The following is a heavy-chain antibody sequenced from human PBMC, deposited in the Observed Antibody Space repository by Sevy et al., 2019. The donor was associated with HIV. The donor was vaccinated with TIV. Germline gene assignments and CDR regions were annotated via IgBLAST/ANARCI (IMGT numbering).Heavy chain of an antibody. Sequence: SETLSLTCAVYGESVSSSYWIWIRQPPGGGLDWVGEVDHSGGTSYNPSLKSRATVSLDTSKRQFSLKLNSVTAADTAVYFCARGRSPKRLPLLYSGYDHMTAHFFDYWGQGALVTVSS. J-gene: IGHJ4*02. CDR3: ARGRSPKRLPLLYSGYDHMTAHFFDY. V-gene: IGHV4-34*01. CDR2: VDHSGGT. CDR1: GESVSSSY. D-gene: IGHD5-12*01.